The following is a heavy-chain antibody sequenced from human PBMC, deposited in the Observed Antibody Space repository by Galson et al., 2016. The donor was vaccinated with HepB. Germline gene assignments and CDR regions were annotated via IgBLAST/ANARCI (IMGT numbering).Heavy chain of an antibody. J-gene: IGHJ4*01. Sequence: QSGAEVKQPGESLRISCKVSGYTFTNSWISWVRQIPGKGLEWMGRIDPSDSFANYSPSFQGHVTISVDRSITTAYLEWSSLKTSDTAIYYCARRRGSYSFDYWGHGTLVTVSS. CDR2: IDPSDSFA. CDR1: GYTFTNSW. D-gene: IGHD1-26*01. V-gene: IGHV5-10-1*01. CDR3: ARRRGSYSFDY.